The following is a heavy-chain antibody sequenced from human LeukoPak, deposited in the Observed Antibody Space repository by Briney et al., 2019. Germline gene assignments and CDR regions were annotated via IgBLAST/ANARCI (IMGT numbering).Heavy chain of an antibody. CDR1: GGSISSYY. CDR2: IYYSGST. J-gene: IGHJ5*02. D-gene: IGHD3-9*01. V-gene: IGHV4-59*12. Sequence: PSETLSLTCTVSGGSISSYYWSWIRQPPGKGLEWIGYIYYSGSTNYNPSLKSRVTISVDTSKNQFSLKLSSVTAADTAVYYCARGYDILTGTPNWFDPWGQGTLVTVSS. CDR3: ARGYDILTGTPNWFDP.